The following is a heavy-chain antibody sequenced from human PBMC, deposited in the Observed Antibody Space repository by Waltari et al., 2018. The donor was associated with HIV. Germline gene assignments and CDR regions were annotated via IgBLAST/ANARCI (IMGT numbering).Heavy chain of an antibody. CDR3: ASARETMGVDFDS. CDR2: AIPMFGTA. D-gene: IGHD3-10*01. CDR1: GGAFVSHT. J-gene: IGHJ5*01. V-gene: IGHV1-69*08. Sequence: QVQLVQSGAEVKKPGSSVKVSCKASGGAFVSHTINWVRQALGQGLEWMGRAIPMFGTANYAQKFQGRVTITADKATSTAYMELNGLRFDDTAVYYCASARETMGVDFDSWGQGTLVTVS.